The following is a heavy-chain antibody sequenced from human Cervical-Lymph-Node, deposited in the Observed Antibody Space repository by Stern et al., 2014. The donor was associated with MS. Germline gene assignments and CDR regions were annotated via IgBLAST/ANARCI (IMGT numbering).Heavy chain of an antibody. V-gene: IGHV3-13*01. Sequence: VQLVESGGGLVQPGGSLRLSCAASGFTFSSYDMHWVRQAQGKGLEWVSAICTAGATYYPGSVKGRFTISTENAKNYLYLQMNSLRAGDTAVYYCARDVGDGYFDYWGQGTLVTVSS. CDR2: ICTAGAT. J-gene: IGHJ4*02. D-gene: IGHD5-24*01. CDR3: ARDVGDGYFDY. CDR1: GFTFSSYD.